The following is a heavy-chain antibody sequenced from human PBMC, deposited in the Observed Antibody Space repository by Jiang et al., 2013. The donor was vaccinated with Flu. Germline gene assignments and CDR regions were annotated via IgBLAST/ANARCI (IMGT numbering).Heavy chain of an antibody. V-gene: IGHV4-30-4*01. CDR3: AREYRLKYQLLNNWFDP. CDR1: GGSISSGDYY. J-gene: IGHJ5*02. CDR2: IYYSGST. D-gene: IGHD2-2*01. Sequence: GPGLVKPSQTLSLTCTVSGGSISSGDYYWSWIRQPPGKGLEWIGYIYYSGSTYYNPSLKSRVTISVDTSKNQFSLKLSSVTAADTAVYYCAREYRLKYQLLNNWFDPWGQGTLVTVSS.